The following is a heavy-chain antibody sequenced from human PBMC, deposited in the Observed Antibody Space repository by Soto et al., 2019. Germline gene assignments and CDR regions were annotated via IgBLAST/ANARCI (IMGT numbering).Heavy chain of an antibody. V-gene: IGHV2-70*04. CDR3: ARAFYGMDV. CDR1: GFSLSGSGMR. Sequence: TLVNTQTLTLTCTVSGFSLSGSGMRVTWIRQPPGKALEWLARIDWEDTKLYSTSLKTRLTISKDTSKNQVVLTMTNVDPADTGTYYCARAFYGMDVWGQGTTVTVSS. J-gene: IGHJ6*02. CDR2: IDWEDTK.